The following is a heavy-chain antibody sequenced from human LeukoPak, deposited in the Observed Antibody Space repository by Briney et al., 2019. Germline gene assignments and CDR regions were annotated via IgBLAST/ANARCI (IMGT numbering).Heavy chain of an antibody. CDR3: AKDKSGNGAFDI. D-gene: IGHD1-14*01. Sequence: PGGSLRLSCAVSGFVFDDYAMHWVRQAPGKGLEWVSGITWGRDNLAYADSVKGRFTISRDNAKNSLYLQMNSLRAEDTALYYCAKDKSGNGAFDIWGQGTMVTVSS. V-gene: IGHV3-9*01. CDR2: ITWGRDNL. J-gene: IGHJ3*02. CDR1: GFVFDDYA.